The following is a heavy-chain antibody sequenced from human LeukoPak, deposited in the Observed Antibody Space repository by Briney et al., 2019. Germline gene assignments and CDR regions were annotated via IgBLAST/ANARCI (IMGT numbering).Heavy chain of an antibody. CDR2: ISAYNGNT. CDR1: GYTFTSYG. J-gene: IGHJ4*02. V-gene: IGHV1-18*01. Sequence: GASVKVSCKASGYTFTSYGISWVRQAPGQGLEWMGWISAYNGNTNYAQKLQGRVTMTTDTSTSTAYMELRSLRSDDTAVYYCASTVSAVGIISLDYWGQGTLVTVSS. CDR3: ASTVSAVGIISLDY. D-gene: IGHD6-13*01.